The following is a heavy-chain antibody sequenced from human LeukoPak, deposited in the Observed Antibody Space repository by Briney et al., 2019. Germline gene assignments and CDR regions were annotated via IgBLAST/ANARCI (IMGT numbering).Heavy chain of an antibody. D-gene: IGHD3-10*01. CDR1: GDSIRNFY. J-gene: IGHJ4*02. Sequence: PSETLSLTCTVSGDSIRNFYWNWIRQSPGKGLEWIGYIYQSGNTNYNPSLKSRLTMSIDTSKNQFSLNRNSVTAADTAVYYCARATYGSGSYYVVNFDYWGQGTLVTVSS. V-gene: IGHV4-59*01. CDR2: IYQSGNT. CDR3: ARATYGSGSYYVVNFDY.